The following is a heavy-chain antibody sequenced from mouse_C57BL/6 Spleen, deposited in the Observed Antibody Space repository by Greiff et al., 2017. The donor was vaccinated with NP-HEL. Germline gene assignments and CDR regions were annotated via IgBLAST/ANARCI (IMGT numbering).Heavy chain of an antibody. J-gene: IGHJ2*01. Sequence: VQLQQPGAELVRPGTSVKLSCKASGYTFPSYWMHWVKQRPGQGLEWIGVIDPSDSYTNYNQKFKGKATLTVDTSSSTAYMQLSSLTSEDSAVYYCARPFYYGSSLRFDYWGQGTTLTVSS. CDR1: GYTFPSYW. D-gene: IGHD1-1*01. CDR2: IDPSDSYT. V-gene: IGHV1-59*01. CDR3: ARPFYYGSSLRFDY.